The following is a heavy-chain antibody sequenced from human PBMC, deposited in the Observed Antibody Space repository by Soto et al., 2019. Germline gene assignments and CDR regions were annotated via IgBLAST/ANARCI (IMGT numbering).Heavy chain of an antibody. V-gene: IGHV3-33*01. CDR3: ARGDDYGDYWFDY. J-gene: IGHJ4*02. D-gene: IGHD4-17*01. CDR1: GFTFSSYG. Sequence: QVQLVESGGGVVQPGRSLRLSCAASGFTFSSYGMHWVRQAPGKGLEWVAVIWYDGSNKYYADSVKGRFTISRDNSKNTLYRQMNSLRAEDTAVYYCARGDDYGDYWFDYWGQGTLVTVSS. CDR2: IWYDGSNK.